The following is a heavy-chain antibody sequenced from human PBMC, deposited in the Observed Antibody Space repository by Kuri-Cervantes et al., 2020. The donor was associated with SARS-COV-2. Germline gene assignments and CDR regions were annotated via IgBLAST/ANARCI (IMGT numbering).Heavy chain of an antibody. CDR1: GGSISSYY. D-gene: IGHD6-19*01. J-gene: IGHJ4*02. CDR3: ARVQVISVAHYFDS. V-gene: IGHV4-59*01. CDR2: IYYSGTP. Sequence: ESLKISCTVSGGSISSYYWSWIRQSQGKGLEWIASIYYSGTPKYNPALESRATISRDTSKNQFSLDLSSVTAADTAVYYCARVQVISVAHYFDSWGQGTLVTVSS.